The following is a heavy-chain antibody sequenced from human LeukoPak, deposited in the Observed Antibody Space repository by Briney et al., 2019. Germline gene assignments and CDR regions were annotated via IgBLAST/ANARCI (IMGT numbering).Heavy chain of an antibody. V-gene: IGHV3-23*01. D-gene: IGHD3-3*01. CDR3: ARDISDFWSGLYYYYMDV. Sequence: PGGSLRLSCAASGFTFSSYAMSWVRQAPGKGLEWVSAISGSGGSTYYADSVKGRFTISRDNSKNTLYLQMNGLRAEDTAVYYCARDISDFWSGLYYYYMDVWGKGTTVTVSS. CDR2: ISGSGGST. J-gene: IGHJ6*03. CDR1: GFTFSSYA.